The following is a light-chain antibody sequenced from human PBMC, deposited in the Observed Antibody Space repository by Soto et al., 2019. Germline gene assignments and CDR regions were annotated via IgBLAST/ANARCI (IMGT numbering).Light chain of an antibody. V-gene: IGKV3-11*01. CDR3: QQRNVWPPIT. CDR2: DST. J-gene: IGKJ5*01. Sequence: EIVLTQSPDTLSLSPGERATLSCRASQSIHTSLAWYQQKSGKPPRLVIYDSTLRANGVPDRFGGSRSGTEFTLTINSLEPEDFAVYYCQQRNVWPPITFGQGTRLEIK. CDR1: QSIHTS.